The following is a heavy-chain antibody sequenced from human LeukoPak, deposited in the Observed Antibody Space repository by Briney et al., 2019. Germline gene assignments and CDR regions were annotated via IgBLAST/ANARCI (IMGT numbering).Heavy chain of an antibody. J-gene: IGHJ3*02. CDR1: GGSISSYY. CDR2: IYYSGST. V-gene: IGHV4-59*08. D-gene: IGHD6-6*01. Sequence: SETLSLTCTVSGGSISSYYWSWIRQPPGKGLEWIGYIYYSGSTNYNPSLKSRVTISVDTSKNQFSLKLSYVTAADTAVYYCARPRIAARPGGAFDIWGQGTMVTVSS. CDR3: ARPRIAARPGGAFDI.